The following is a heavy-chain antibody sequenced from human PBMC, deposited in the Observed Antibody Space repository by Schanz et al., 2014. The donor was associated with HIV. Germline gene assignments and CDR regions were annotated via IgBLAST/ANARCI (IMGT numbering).Heavy chain of an antibody. J-gene: IGHJ1*01. Sequence: VQLVESGGGLVQPGGSLRLSCAASGFTFSSYGMSWVRQAPGKGLDWVSAISGSGVSTYYADSVKGRFTVSRDNSKNTLYLQMSRLRAEDTAIYYCAKQFGGLSASELLNWGQGTLVTVSS. CDR3: AKQFGGLSASELLN. CDR1: GFTFSSYG. D-gene: IGHD2-15*01. CDR2: ISGSGVST. V-gene: IGHV3-23*04.